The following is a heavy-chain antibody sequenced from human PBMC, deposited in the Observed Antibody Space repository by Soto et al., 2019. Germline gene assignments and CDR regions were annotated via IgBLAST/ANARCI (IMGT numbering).Heavy chain of an antibody. CDR1: GGSISSYY. V-gene: IGHV4-39*01. CDR2: IYYSGST. D-gene: IGHD2-15*01. Sequence: QLQLQESGPGLVKPSETLSLTCTVSGGSISSYYWGWIRRPPGKGLEWIGSIYYSGSTYYNPSLKSRVTISVDTSKNQFCLKLSSVTAADTAVYYCARRWGYSVDYWGQGTLVTVSS. CDR3: ARRWGYSVDY. J-gene: IGHJ4*02.